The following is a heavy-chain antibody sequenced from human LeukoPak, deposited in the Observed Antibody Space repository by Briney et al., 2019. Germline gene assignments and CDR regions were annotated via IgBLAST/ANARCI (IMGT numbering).Heavy chain of an antibody. CDR3: ARLGYCSGGSCYYYYYMDV. CDR1: GFTFSSYS. CDR2: ISSSSSYI. J-gene: IGHJ6*03. D-gene: IGHD2-15*01. V-gene: IGHV3-21*04. Sequence: GGSLRLSCAASGFTFSSYSMNWVRQAPGKGLEWVSSISSSSSYIYYADSVKGRFSISRDNAKNSLYLQMNSLRAEDTAAYYCARLGYCSGGSCYYYYYMDVWGKGTTVTVSS.